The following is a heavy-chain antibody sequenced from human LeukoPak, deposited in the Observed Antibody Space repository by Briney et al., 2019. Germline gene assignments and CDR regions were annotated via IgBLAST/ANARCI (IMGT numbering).Heavy chain of an antibody. CDR2: ISYDGSNK. V-gene: IGHV3-30*18. Sequence: GGSLRLSCAAYGFTFSSYGMHWVRQAPGKGLEWVAVISYDGSNKYYADSVKGRFTISRDNSKNTLYLQMNSLRAEDTAVYYCAKMLYSSSSEALYYYYYGMDVGGQGTTVTVSS. D-gene: IGHD6-6*01. J-gene: IGHJ6*02. CDR3: AKMLYSSSSEALYYYYYGMDV. CDR1: GFTFSSYG.